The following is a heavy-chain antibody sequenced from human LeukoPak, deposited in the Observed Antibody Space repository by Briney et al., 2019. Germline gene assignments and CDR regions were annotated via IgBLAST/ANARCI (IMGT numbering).Heavy chain of an antibody. CDR2: IDSDGRTT. V-gene: IGHV3-74*01. CDR1: GFTFSSYW. J-gene: IGHJ4*02. D-gene: IGHD6-19*01. Sequence: GGSLRLSCVASGFTFSSYWMHWARQAPGKGLVWVSRIDSDGRTTNYADSVKGRFTISRDNAKNTLYLQMNSLRAEDTAVYYCARGGSSGWYGDPFDYWGQGTLVTVSS. CDR3: ARGGSSGWYGDPFDY.